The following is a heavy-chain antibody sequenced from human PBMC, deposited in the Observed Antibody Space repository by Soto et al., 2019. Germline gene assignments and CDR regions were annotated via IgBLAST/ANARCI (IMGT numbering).Heavy chain of an antibody. J-gene: IGHJ5*01. D-gene: IGHD6-19*01. Sequence: QVQLQESGPGLVKPSWTLSLTCAVSSGSISSSNWWSWVRQPPGKGTEWIGEIYHSGSTNYNPSLKSRVTISVDKSKNPFSLKMSCVTAADTAVYYCAQGAYSSGWFAYWGQGTLVTVSS. CDR3: AQGAYSSGWFAY. CDR1: SGSISSSNW. V-gene: IGHV4-4*02. CDR2: IYHSGST.